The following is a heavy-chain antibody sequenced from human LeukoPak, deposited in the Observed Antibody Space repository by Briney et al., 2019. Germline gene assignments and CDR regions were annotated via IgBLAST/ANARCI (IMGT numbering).Heavy chain of an antibody. J-gene: IGHJ6*02. CDR3: GRTHPAPGATFFYGMDV. CDR1: GYTFTGYY. D-gene: IGHD1-1*01. CDR2: INPNSGGT. V-gene: IGHV1-2*02. Sequence: ASVKVSCEASGYTFTGYYMHWVRQAPGQGLEWMGWINPNSGGTNYAQKFQGRVTMTRDTSITTAYMELSRLRSDDTAVYYSGRTHPAPGATFFYGMDVWSQGTKVTVSS.